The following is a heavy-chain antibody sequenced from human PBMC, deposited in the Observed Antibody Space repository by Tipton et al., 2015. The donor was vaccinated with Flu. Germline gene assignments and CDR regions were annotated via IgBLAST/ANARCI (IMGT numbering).Heavy chain of an antibody. CDR1: GFTVSSTY. J-gene: IGHJ4*02. CDR3: VEGPRYDSSGYYPVKGADY. Sequence: QLVQSGGDLIQPGGSLRLSCAASGFTVSSTYMTWVRRAPGKGLEWVSAISGSGGGTYYADSVKGRFTISRDNSKNMLYLQMDSLRAEDTAVYYWVEGPRYDSSGYYPVKGADYWGQGTLVTVSS. V-gene: IGHV3-23*04. D-gene: IGHD3-22*01. CDR2: SGSGGGT.